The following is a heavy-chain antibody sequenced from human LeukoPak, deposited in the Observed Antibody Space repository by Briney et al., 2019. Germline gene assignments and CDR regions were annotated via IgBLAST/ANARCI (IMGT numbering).Heavy chain of an antibody. CDR3: ARRTGGSFDY. V-gene: IGHV4-38-2*01. J-gene: IGHJ4*02. Sequence: PSETLSLTCAVFGYSISSGYHWDWIRQPPGKGLQWIGSITHSGTTYYNPSLKSRVTISVDTSKNQFSLKLSSVTAADTAIYYCARRTGGSFDYWGQGTLVTVSS. D-gene: IGHD3-16*01. CDR1: GYSISSGYH. CDR2: ITHSGTT.